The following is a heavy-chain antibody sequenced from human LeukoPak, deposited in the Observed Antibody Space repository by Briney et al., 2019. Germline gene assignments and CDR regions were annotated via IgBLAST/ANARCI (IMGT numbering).Heavy chain of an antibody. V-gene: IGHV1-69*04. CDR1: GGTFSSYA. J-gene: IGHJ6*02. CDR2: IIPILGIA. D-gene: IGHD2-21*02. Sequence: SVKVSCKASGGTFSSYAISWVRQAPGQGLEWMGRIIPILGIANYAQKFQGRVTITADKSTSTAYMELSSLRSEDTAVYYCARERVVVTASEVNYYGMDVWGQGTTVTVSS. CDR3: ARERVVVTASEVNYYGMDV.